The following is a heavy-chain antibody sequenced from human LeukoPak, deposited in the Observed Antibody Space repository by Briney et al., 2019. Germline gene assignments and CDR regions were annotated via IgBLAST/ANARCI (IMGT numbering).Heavy chain of an antibody. CDR1: GYTFTGYY. CDR3: GRVSVQYYYGSGSYYNVYFDC. CDR2: INPNSGGT. Sequence: ASVKVSCKASGYTFTGYYMHWVRQAPGQGLEWMGWINPNSGGTNYAQKFQGRVTMTRDTSISTAYMELSRLRSDDTAVYYCGRVSVQYYYGSGSYYNVYFDCWGQGTLVTVSS. V-gene: IGHV1-2*02. J-gene: IGHJ4*02. D-gene: IGHD3-10*01.